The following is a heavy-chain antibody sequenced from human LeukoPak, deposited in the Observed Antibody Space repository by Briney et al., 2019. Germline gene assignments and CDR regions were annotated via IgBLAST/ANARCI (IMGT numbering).Heavy chain of an antibody. D-gene: IGHD5-12*01. CDR2: IYYSGST. Sequence: SETLSLTCTVSGGSISSYYWSWIRQPPGKGLERIGYIYYSGSTNYNPSLKSRVTISVDTSKNQFSLKLSSVTAADTAVYYCARGGYSSTQEGFDYWGQGTLVTVSS. V-gene: IGHV4-59*01. CDR1: GGSISSYY. CDR3: ARGGYSSTQEGFDY. J-gene: IGHJ4*02.